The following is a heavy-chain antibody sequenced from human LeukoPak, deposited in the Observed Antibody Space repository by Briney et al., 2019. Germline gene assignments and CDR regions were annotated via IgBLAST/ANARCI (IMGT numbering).Heavy chain of an antibody. Sequence: ASVKVSCKASGYTFTSYGISWVRQAPGQGLEWMGWISAYNGNTNYAQKLQGRVTMTTDTSTSTAYMELRSLRSDDTAVYYCARLGYCSSTSCYHIFHYWDQGTLVTVSS. D-gene: IGHD2-2*01. V-gene: IGHV1-18*01. CDR1: GYTFTSYG. CDR3: ARLGYCSSTSCYHIFHY. CDR2: ISAYNGNT. J-gene: IGHJ4*02.